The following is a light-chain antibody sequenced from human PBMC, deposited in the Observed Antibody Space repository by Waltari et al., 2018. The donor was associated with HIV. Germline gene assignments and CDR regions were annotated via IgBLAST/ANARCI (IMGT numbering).Light chain of an antibody. V-gene: IGLV3-1*01. Sequence: SYELTQPPSMSVSPGQTAIIPCSGDKLGDKYVCWYQQRPGQSPVMVMYQDTERPSGVPERFSGSISGDTASLTISGTQPLDEADYYCQVWDNNNAVFGGGTKLTVL. J-gene: IGLJ2*01. CDR2: QDT. CDR1: KLGDKY. CDR3: QVWDNNNAV.